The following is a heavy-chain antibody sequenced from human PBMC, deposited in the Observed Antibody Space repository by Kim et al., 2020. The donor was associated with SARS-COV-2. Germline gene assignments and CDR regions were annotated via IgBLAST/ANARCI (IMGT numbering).Heavy chain of an antibody. V-gene: IGHV3-23*01. J-gene: IGHJ4*02. CDR2: ITGGGGDS. D-gene: IGHD6-6*01. CDR1: GFAFSSYA. CDR3: AKGSSSSRPYYFDN. Sequence: GGSLRLSCAASGFAFSSYAMAWVRQAPGMGLEWVSAITGGGGDSYHADSVKGRFTISRDNSKDTLYLQMNSLRAEDTAAYYCAKGSSSSRPYYFDNWGQGTLVTVSS.